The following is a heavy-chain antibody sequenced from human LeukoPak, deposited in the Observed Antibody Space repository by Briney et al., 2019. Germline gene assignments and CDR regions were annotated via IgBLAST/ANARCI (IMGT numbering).Heavy chain of an antibody. Sequence: GGSLRLSCAASGFTFSSYAMSWVRQAPGKGLEWVSAISGSGGSTYYADSVKGRFTISRDNSKNTLYLQMNSLRAEDTAVYYCAKVGGSRGWRIMYYFDYWGQGTLVTVSS. CDR2: ISGSGGST. V-gene: IGHV3-23*01. CDR1: GFTFSSYA. J-gene: IGHJ4*02. CDR3: AKVGGSRGWRIMYYFDY. D-gene: IGHD2-15*01.